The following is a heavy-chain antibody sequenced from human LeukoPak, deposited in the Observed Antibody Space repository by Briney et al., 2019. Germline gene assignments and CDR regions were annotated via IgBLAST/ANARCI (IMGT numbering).Heavy chain of an antibody. J-gene: IGHJ3*02. D-gene: IGHD2-2*03. V-gene: IGHV3-30*04. Sequence: PGRSLRLSCLTSGFTLSNHAMHWVRQGPGKGLEWVAVISDDGSTKFYADSVKGRFTISRDNSKNTLFLQINSLRPEDTAVYYCARVDDLDAFDIWGQGTLVTVSS. CDR3: ARVDDLDAFDI. CDR2: ISDDGSTK. CDR1: GFTLSNHA.